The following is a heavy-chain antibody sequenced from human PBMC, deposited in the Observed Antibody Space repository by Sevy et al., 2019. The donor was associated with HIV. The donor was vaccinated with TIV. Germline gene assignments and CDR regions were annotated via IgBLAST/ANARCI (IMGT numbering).Heavy chain of an antibody. CDR2: ISFDATNK. CDR3: ALERLSSDVAEYFQN. CDR1: GFTFNRYS. D-gene: IGHD1-1*01. V-gene: IGHV3-30-3*01. Sequence: GGSLRLSCAASGFTFNRYSMHWVRQAPGKGLEWVATISFDATNKHYPDSVKGRFTISRDNFQNSLFVQMDSLRPEDTAVYYCALERLSSDVAEYFQNWGQGTLVTVSS. J-gene: IGHJ1*01.